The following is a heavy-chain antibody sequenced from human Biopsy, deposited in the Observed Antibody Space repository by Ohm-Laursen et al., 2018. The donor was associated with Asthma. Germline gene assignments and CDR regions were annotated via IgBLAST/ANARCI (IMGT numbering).Heavy chain of an antibody. CDR3: VRHQYSSSWSTFDY. CDR1: GGSITSSSYY. V-gene: IGHV4-39*01. CDR2: MYHSGGP. J-gene: IGHJ4*02. D-gene: IGHD3-22*01. Sequence: TLSLTCTVSGGSITSSSYYWGWIRQPPGKGMEWIGSMYHSGGPYYHPSLKSRATISVDRSKNQLSLKMSSVTAADTAVYFCVRHQYSSSWSTFDYWGQGALVTVSS.